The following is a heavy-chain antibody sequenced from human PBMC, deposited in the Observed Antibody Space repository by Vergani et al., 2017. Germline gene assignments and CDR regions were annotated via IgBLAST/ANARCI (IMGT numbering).Heavy chain of an antibody. V-gene: IGHV3-48*03. CDR2: ISSSGSTI. D-gene: IGHD3-16*02. Sequence: EVQLVESGGGLVQPGGSLRLSCAASGFTFSSYEMNWVRQAPGKGLEWVSYISSSGSTIYYADSVKGRFTISRDNAKNSLYLQMNSLRAEDTAVYYCAKKAYDYVWGSCRAEYYFDYWGQGTLVTVSS. CDR3: AKKAYDYVWGSCRAEYYFDY. J-gene: IGHJ4*02. CDR1: GFTFSSYE.